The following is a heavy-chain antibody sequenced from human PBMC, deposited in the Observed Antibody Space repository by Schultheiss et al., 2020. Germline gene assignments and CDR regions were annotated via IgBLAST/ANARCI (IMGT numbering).Heavy chain of an antibody. J-gene: IGHJ4*02. CDR3: ATDLFSHY. V-gene: IGHV3-23*01. CDR1: GFTVSSNY. CDR2: ISASRTVT. Sequence: GESLKISCAASGFTVSSNYMSWVRQAPGKGPEWVSTISASRTVTYYAESVRGRFTIYTDNSKNTLYLDMNSLRVEDTALFYCATDLFSHYWGQGTLVTVSS.